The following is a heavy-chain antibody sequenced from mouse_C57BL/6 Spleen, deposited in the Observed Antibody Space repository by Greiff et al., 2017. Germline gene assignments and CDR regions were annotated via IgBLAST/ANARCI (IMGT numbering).Heavy chain of an antibody. V-gene: IGHV1-50*01. CDR2: IKPSDSYT. Sequence: QVQLQQPGAELVKPGASVKLSCKASGYTFTSYWMQWVKQRPGQGLEWIGEIKPSDSYTNYNQKFKGKATLTVDTSSSTAYMQLSSLTSEDSAVYYCARRGRYDGGFDYWGQGTTLTVSS. D-gene: IGHD1-1*01. CDR3: ARRGRYDGGFDY. J-gene: IGHJ2*01. CDR1: GYTFTSYW.